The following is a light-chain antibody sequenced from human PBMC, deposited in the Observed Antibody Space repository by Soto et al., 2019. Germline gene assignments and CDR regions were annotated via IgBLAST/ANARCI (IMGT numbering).Light chain of an antibody. CDR3: QQDYNLPWT. Sequence: SVLTHSPGTLSLSPGERVTLSCRASQSVSSSYLTWYQQKPGQAPRLLIYGASTRATGIPARFSGSGSGTDFTLTISSLQPEDFAVYYCQQDYNLPWTFGQGTKVDIK. V-gene: IGKV3D-7*01. CDR1: QSVSSSY. J-gene: IGKJ1*01. CDR2: GAS.